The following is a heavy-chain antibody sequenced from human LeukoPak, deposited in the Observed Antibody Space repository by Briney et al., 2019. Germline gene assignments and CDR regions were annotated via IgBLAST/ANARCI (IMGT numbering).Heavy chain of an antibody. V-gene: IGHV3-48*04. Sequence: GGSLRLSCAASGFTFSSYSMNWVRQAPGKGLEWVSYISSSSSTVYYADSVKGRFTISRDNAKNSLYLQMNSLRAEDTAVYYCARDLGSSGWNFDYWGQGTLVTVSS. CDR2: ISSSSSTV. D-gene: IGHD6-19*01. CDR1: GFTFSSYS. J-gene: IGHJ4*02. CDR3: ARDLGSSGWNFDY.